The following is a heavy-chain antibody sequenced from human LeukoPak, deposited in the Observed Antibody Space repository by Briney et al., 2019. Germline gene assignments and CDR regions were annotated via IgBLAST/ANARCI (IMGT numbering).Heavy chain of an antibody. CDR2: ISAYNGNT. D-gene: IGHD2-2*01. V-gene: IGHV1-18*01. CDR3: ARALRYCSSPSCYGDY. J-gene: IGHJ4*02. CDR1: GYTFTSYG. Sequence: GASVKVSCKASGYTFTSYGISWVRQAPGQGLEWMGWISAYNGNTNYAQKLQGRVTMTTDTSTSTAYMELRSLRSDDTAVYYCARALRYCSSPSCYGDYWGQGTLVTVSS.